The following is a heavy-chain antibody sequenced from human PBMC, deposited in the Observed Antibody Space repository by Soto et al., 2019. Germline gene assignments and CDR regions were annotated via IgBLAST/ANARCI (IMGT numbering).Heavy chain of an antibody. Sequence: GGSLRLSCAASGFTFNAYTMHWVRQAPGKGLEWVSLISWDGGITYYGDSVKGRFTVSRDNSDNSLYLQMTSLRSDDTAFYYCAKDSYDILTGQKRYYDSWGPGTVVTVST. V-gene: IGHV3-43*01. D-gene: IGHD3-9*01. CDR2: ISWDGGIT. CDR1: GFTFNAYT. CDR3: AKDSYDILTGQKRYYDS. J-gene: IGHJ4*02.